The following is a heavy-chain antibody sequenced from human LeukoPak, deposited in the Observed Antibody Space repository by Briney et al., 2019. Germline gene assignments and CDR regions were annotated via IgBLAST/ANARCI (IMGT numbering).Heavy chain of an antibody. CDR3: ARGGYSSGWSNMDV. CDR2: IWYDGSNK. CDR1: GFTFSSYG. Sequence: PGGSLRLSCAASGFTFSSYGMHWVRQAPGKGLEWVAVIWYDGSNKYYADSVKGRFAISRDNSKNTLYLQLNSLRAEDTAVYYCARGGYSSGWSNMDVWGQGTTVTVSS. J-gene: IGHJ6*02. V-gene: IGHV3-33*01. D-gene: IGHD6-19*01.